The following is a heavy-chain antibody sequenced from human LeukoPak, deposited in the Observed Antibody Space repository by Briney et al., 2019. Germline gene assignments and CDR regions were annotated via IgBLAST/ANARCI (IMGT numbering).Heavy chain of an antibody. Sequence: PSETLSLTCAVSGGSISSGGYSWSWIRQPPGKGLEWIGYIYHSGSTYYNPSLKSRVTISVDRSKNQFSLRLSSVTAADTAVYYCAREYNWNSHNWFDPWGQGTLVTVSS. CDR2: IYHSGST. V-gene: IGHV4-30-2*01. CDR3: AREYNWNSHNWFDP. J-gene: IGHJ5*02. D-gene: IGHD1-7*01. CDR1: GGSISSGGYS.